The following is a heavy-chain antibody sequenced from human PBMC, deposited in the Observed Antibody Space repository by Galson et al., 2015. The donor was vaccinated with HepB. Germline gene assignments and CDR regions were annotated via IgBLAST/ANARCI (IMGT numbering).Heavy chain of an antibody. J-gene: IGHJ5*02. CDR2: ISGYNGNT. D-gene: IGHD3-10*01. V-gene: IGHV1-18*01. CDR1: GYTFTSYG. CDR3: ARDGSGSYRGWFDP. Sequence: SVKVSCKALGYTFTSYGISWVRQAPGQGLEWMGWISGYNGNTNYTQKLQGSVTMTTDTSTSTAYMELRSLRSDDTAVYYCARDGSGSYRGWFDPWGQGTLVIVSS.